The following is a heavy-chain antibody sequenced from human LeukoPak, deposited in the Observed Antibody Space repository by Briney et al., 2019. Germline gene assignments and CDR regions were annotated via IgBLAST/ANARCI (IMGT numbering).Heavy chain of an antibody. V-gene: IGHV3-30-3*01. D-gene: IGHD3-22*01. Sequence: PGGSLRLSCAASGFTFSSYAMHWVRQAPGKGLEWVAVISYDGGNKYYADSVKGRFTISRDNSKNTLYLQMNSLRAEDTAVYYCARAGLVVVITHFDYWGQGTLVTVSS. CDR3: ARAGLVVVITHFDY. CDR1: GFTFSSYA. J-gene: IGHJ4*02. CDR2: ISYDGGNK.